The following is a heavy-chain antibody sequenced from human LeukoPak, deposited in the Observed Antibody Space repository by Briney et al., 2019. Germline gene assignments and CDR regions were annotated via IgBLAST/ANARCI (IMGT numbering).Heavy chain of an antibody. Sequence: PGGSLRLSCAASGFTVSSSYAMSWVRQAPGKGLEGVSAIRGSGGSTYYADSVKGRFTISRDNSKNTLYLQMNSLRAEDTAVYYCAKSYYDFWSGYTYPFDYWGQGTLVTVSS. V-gene: IGHV3-23*01. CDR3: AKSYYDFWSGYTYPFDY. CDR2: IRGSGGST. J-gene: IGHJ4*02. CDR1: GFTVSSSYA. D-gene: IGHD3-3*01.